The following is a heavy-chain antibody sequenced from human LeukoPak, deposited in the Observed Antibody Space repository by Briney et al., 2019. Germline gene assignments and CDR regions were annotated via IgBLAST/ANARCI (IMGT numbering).Heavy chain of an antibody. J-gene: IGHJ4*02. Sequence: PSETLSLTCTVSGGSISSGGYYWSWIRQHPGKGLEWIGYIYYSGSTNYNPSLKSRVTISVDTSKNQFSLKLSSVTAADTAVYYCASWRRGYPIPYDYWGQGTLVTVSS. CDR3: ASWRRGYPIPYDY. D-gene: IGHD3-22*01. V-gene: IGHV4-31*03. CDR2: IYYSGST. CDR1: GGSISSGGYY.